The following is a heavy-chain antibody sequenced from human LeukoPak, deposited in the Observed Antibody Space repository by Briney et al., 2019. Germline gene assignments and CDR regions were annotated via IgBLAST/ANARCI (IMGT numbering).Heavy chain of an antibody. CDR3: AREKRDYYGSGSTVLAGQDAAPVHAIDY. CDR2: ISYDGSNK. CDR1: GFTFSSYG. Sequence: GRSLRLSCAASGFTFSSYGMHWVRQAPGKGLEWVAVISYDGSNKYYADSVKGRFTISRDNAKNSLYLQMNSLRAEDTAVYYCAREKRDYYGSGSTVLAGQDAAPVHAIDYWGQGTLVTVSS. D-gene: IGHD3-10*01. V-gene: IGHV3-30*03. J-gene: IGHJ4*02.